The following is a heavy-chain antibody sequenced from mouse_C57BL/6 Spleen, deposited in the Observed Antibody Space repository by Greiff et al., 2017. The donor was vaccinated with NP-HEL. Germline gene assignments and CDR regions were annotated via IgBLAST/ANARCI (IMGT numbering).Heavy chain of an antibody. V-gene: IGHV1-69*01. J-gene: IGHJ4*01. CDR3: ARGRLYYGNYDAMDY. CDR2: IDPSDSYT. D-gene: IGHD2-1*01. Sequence: QVQLQQPGAELVMPGASVKLSCKASGYTFTSYWMHWVKQRPGQGLEWIGEIDPSDSYTNYNQQFKGKSTLTVDKSSRTAYMQLSSLTSEGSSVYYCARGRLYYGNYDAMDYWGQGTSVTVSS. CDR1: GYTFTSYW.